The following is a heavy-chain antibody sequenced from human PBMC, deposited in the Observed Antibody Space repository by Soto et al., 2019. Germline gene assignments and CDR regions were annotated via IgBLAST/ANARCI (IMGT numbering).Heavy chain of an antibody. CDR3: ASPRTIRYYYYMDV. J-gene: IGHJ6*03. V-gene: IGHV3-11*01. Sequence: QVQLVESGGGLVKPGGSLRLSCAASGFTFSDYYMSWIRQAPGKGLEWVSYISSSGSTIYYADSVKGRFTISRDNAKKSLFLPMNSRRAEDTAVYYCASPRTIRYYYYMDVWGKGTTVTVSS. CDR2: ISSSGSTI. CDR1: GFTFSDYY. D-gene: IGHD2-8*01.